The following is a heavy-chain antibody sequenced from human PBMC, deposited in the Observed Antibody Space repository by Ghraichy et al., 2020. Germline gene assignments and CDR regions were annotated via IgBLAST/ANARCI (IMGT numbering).Heavy chain of an antibody. CDR1: GGSISSNDDY. D-gene: IGHD3-16*01. V-gene: IGHV4-39*01. J-gene: IGHJ3*02. CDR2: IFYNGNV. Sequence: SETLSLTCTVSGGSISSNDDYWGWIRQPPGKGLEWIGSIFYNGNVYCNPSLKSRVTISVDTSKNQFSLKLSSVTAADTAVYYCARHHWRGNDSFDIWGQGTLVTVSS. CDR3: ARHHWRGNDSFDI.